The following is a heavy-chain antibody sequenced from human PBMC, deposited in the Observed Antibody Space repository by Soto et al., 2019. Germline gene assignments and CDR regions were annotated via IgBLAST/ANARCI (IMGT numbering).Heavy chain of an antibody. CDR1: GYTFTSYA. Sequence: ASVKVSCKASGYTFTSYAMHWVRQAPGQRLEWMGWINAGNGNTKYSQKFQGRVTITRDTSASTAYMELSSLRSEDTAVYYCARGASGSGGFDPWGQGTLVTVSS. D-gene: IGHD6-19*01. CDR3: ARGASGSGGFDP. CDR2: INAGNGNT. V-gene: IGHV1-3*01. J-gene: IGHJ5*02.